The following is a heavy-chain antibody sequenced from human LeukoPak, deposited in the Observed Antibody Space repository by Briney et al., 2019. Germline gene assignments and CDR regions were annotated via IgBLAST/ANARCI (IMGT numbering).Heavy chain of an antibody. CDR1: GFTFSSYA. J-gene: IGHJ4*02. CDR2: ISSNGGST. CDR3: ARRGSYYGDSMDY. D-gene: IGHD1-26*01. Sequence: GGSLRLSCAASGFTFSSYAMHWVRQAPGKGLEYVSAISSNGGSTHYANSVKGRFTISRDNSKNTLYLHMGSLRAEDMAVYYCARRGSYYGDSMDYWGQGTLVTVPS. V-gene: IGHV3-64*01.